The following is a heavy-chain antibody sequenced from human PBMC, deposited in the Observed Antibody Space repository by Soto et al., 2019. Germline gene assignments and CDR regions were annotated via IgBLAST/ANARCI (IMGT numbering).Heavy chain of an antibody. J-gene: IGHJ5*02. Sequence: ASVKVSCKASGGTFSSYAISWVRQAPGQGLEWMGGIIPIFGTANYAQKFQGRVTMTRDISIATAYMELSSLRSDDTAIYYCARMATFGSLNWFDPWGQGTLVTVSS. CDR2: IIPIFGTA. CDR3: ARMATFGSLNWFDP. CDR1: GGTFSSYA. V-gene: IGHV1-69*05. D-gene: IGHD3-16*01.